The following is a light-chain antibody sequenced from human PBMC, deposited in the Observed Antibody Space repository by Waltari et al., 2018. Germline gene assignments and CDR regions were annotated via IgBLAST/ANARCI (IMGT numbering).Light chain of an antibody. CDR2: GNN. J-gene: IGLJ3*02. CDR3: QSYDNGLRGRV. CDR1: SSNIGAGYD. V-gene: IGLV1-40*01. Sequence: QSVLTQPPSVSGAPGQRVTISCTGSSSNIGAGYDVHWYQQFPGTAPKLLSYGNNDRPSGVPDRLAGSKADTSASLAISGLQADDEAEYHCQSYDNGLRGRVFGGGTKVTVL.